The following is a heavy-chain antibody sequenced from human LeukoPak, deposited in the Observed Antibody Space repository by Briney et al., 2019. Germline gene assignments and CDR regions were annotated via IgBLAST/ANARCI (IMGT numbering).Heavy chain of an antibody. J-gene: IGHJ6*03. V-gene: IGHV4-59*01. D-gene: IGHD6-19*01. CDR3: ARSMTHSIAVAWGGDLYYYYYYYMDV. CDR1: GGSISSYY. CDR2: IYYSGST. Sequence: SETLSLTCTVSGGSISSYYWSWIRQPPGKGLEWIGYIYYSGSTNYNPSLKSRVTISVDTSKNQFSLKLSSVTAADTAVYYCARSMTHSIAVAWGGDLYYYYYYYMDVWGKGTTVTVSS.